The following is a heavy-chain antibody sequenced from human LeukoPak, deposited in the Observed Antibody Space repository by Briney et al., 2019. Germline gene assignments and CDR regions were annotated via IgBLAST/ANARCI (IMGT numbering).Heavy chain of an antibody. CDR1: GFTFSSYA. CDR3: AKGAVGVTTAPDHFDY. J-gene: IGHJ4*02. Sequence: PGGSLRLSCAASGFTFSSYAMSWVRQAPGKGLEWVSAISGSGGSTYYADSVKGRFTISRDNSKNTLYLQMNSLRAEDAALYYCAKGAVGVTTAPDHFDYWGQGTLVTVSS. CDR2: ISGSGGST. D-gene: IGHD1-26*01. V-gene: IGHV3-23*01.